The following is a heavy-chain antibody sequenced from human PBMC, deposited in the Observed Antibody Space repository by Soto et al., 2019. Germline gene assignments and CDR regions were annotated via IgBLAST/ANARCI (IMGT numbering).Heavy chain of an antibody. CDR3: ATGFYGGVYFDY. Sequence: GGSLRLSCAASGFTFSSYWMSWVRQAPGKGLEWVANIKQDGSEKYYVDSVKGRFTISRDNAKNSLYLQMNSLRAEVTAVYYCATGFYGGVYFDYWGQGTLVTVSS. D-gene: IGHD4-17*01. J-gene: IGHJ4*02. CDR2: IKQDGSEK. CDR1: GFTFSSYW. V-gene: IGHV3-7*01.